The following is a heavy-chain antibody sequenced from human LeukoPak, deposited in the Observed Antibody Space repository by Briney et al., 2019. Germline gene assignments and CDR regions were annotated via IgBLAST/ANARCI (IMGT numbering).Heavy chain of an antibody. CDR2: IYHSGTT. J-gene: IGHJ5*02. CDR1: GGSISSTSSY. V-gene: IGHV4-39*07. CDR3: ARVKGRLSWFDP. Sequence: SETLSLTCTVSGGSISSTSSYWGWIRQPPGKGLEWIGSIYHSGTTYYNPSLKSRVTISVDTSKNQFSLKLSSVTAADTAVYYCARVKGRLSWFDPWGQGTLFTVSS.